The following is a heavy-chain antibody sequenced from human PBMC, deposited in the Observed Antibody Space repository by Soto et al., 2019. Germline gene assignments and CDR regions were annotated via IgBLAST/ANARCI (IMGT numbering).Heavy chain of an antibody. V-gene: IGHV4-30-4*01. CDR1: CGSLNSGGFY. J-gene: IGHJ2*01. CDR2: IYYSGST. CDR3: ARHTTVTWFWYFDL. Sequence: SGTLSPTCTVSCGSLNSGGFYWGLVRQPPGKGLEWIGYIYYSGSTYYNPSLKSRVTISVDTSKNQFSLKLSSVTAADTAVYYCARHTTVTWFWYFDLWGRGTLVTVSS. D-gene: IGHD4-17*01.